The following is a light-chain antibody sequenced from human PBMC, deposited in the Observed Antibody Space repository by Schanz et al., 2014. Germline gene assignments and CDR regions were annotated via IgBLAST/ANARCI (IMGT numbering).Light chain of an antibody. CDR3: SSYTSSHTWV. CDR1: SSDVGGYKF. CDR2: DVS. J-gene: IGLJ3*02. V-gene: IGLV2-14*03. Sequence: QSALTQPASVSGSPGQSITISCTGTSSDVGGYKFVSWYQQHPGKAPKLMIFDVSNRPSGVSNRFSGSKSGNTASLTISGLQAEDEADYYCSSYTSSHTWVFGGGTRLTVL.